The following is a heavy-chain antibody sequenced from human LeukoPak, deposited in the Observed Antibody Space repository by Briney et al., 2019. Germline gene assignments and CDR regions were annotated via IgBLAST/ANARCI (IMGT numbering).Heavy chain of an antibody. Sequence: PGGSLRLSCAVSGFSVGSNYMTWVRQAPGKGLEWVSVLYSGGATYYADSVKGRFTISRDNAKNSLYLQMNSLRAEDTAVYYCARVLVVIATPFDYWGQGTLVTVSS. J-gene: IGHJ4*02. CDR2: LYSGGAT. D-gene: IGHD2-21*01. CDR3: ARVLVVIATPFDY. CDR1: GFSVGSNY. V-gene: IGHV3-53*01.